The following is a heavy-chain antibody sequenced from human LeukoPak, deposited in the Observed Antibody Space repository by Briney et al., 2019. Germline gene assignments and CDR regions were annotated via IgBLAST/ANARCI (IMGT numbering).Heavy chain of an antibody. Sequence: PSETLSLTCTVSGGSISSGSYYWSWIRQPAGKGLEWIGRIYTSGSTNYNPSLKSRVTISVDTSKNQFSLKLSSVTAADTAVYYCAARGYSYGYAGVSYWGQGTLVTVSS. V-gene: IGHV4-61*02. CDR1: GGSISSGSYY. CDR2: IYTSGST. D-gene: IGHD5-18*01. CDR3: AARGYSYGYAGVSY. J-gene: IGHJ4*02.